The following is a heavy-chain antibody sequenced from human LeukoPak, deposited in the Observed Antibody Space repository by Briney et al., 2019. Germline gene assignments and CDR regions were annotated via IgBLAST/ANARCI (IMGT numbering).Heavy chain of an antibody. J-gene: IGHJ4*02. Sequence: GGSLRLSCAASGFTFSSYGMHWVRQAPGKGLEWVAVIWYDASNKYYADSVKGRFTISRDNSKNTLYLQMNSLRDDDTAVYYCVRGVGVSRFNYLDSWGQGTLVIVS. CDR2: IWYDASNK. CDR3: VRGVGVSRFNYLDS. V-gene: IGHV3-33*08. D-gene: IGHD6-13*01. CDR1: GFTFSSYG.